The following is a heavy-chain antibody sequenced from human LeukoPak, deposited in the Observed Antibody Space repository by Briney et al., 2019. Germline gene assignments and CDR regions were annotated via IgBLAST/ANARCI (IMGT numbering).Heavy chain of an antibody. CDR3: AKALGTMIVVATDY. Sequence: GGSLRLSCAASGFIFSSYAMTWVRQAPGKGLEWVSVIGGSGVSTYYADSVKGRFTISRDNSKNTLYLQMNSLRAEDTAVYYCAKALGTMIVVATDYWGQGTLVTVSS. D-gene: IGHD3-22*01. V-gene: IGHV3-23*01. CDR2: IGGSGVST. J-gene: IGHJ4*02. CDR1: GFIFSSYA.